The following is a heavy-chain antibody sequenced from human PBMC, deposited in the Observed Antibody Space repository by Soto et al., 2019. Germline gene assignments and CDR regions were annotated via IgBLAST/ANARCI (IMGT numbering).Heavy chain of an antibody. CDR2: INTNTGNP. CDR1: GYTFTSYA. Sequence: ASVKVSCKASGYTFTSYAMNWVRQAPGQGLEWMGWINTNTGNPTYAQGFTGRFVFSLDTSVSTAYLQICSLKAEDTAVYYCARVRGEYYDFWSGYSSNYGMDVWGQGTTVTVSS. D-gene: IGHD3-3*01. J-gene: IGHJ6*02. CDR3: ARVRGEYYDFWSGYSSNYGMDV. V-gene: IGHV7-4-1*01.